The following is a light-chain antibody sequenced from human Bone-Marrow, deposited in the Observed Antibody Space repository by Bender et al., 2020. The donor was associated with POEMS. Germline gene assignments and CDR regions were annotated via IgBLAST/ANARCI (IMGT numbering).Light chain of an antibody. CDR2: DNT. V-gene: IGLV3-21*03. Sequence: SYVLTQPPSVSVAPGKTARITCGGNNIDSKYVHWYQRKPGQAPVLVVFDNTDRPSGIPERFSGSNSGNTATLTISRVEAGDEADYFCQVWDSSSVVFGGGTKLTVL. CDR3: QVWDSSSVV. CDR1: NIDSKY. J-gene: IGLJ3*02.